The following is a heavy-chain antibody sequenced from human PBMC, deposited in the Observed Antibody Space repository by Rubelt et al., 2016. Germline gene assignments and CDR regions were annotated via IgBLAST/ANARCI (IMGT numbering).Heavy chain of an antibody. CDR3: VSSSLDY. D-gene: IGHD6-13*01. CDR1: GFTFSGYA. J-gene: IGHJ4*02. Sequence: GSGGGLVQPGGSLRLSCAASGFTFSGYAMTWVRQAPGRGLEWVSRMNSDGSITSYADSVKGRFTISRDNAKNTRYLQMNSLRAEDTAVYYCVSSSLDYWGQGTLVTVSS. V-gene: IGHV3-74*02. CDR2: MNSDGSIT.